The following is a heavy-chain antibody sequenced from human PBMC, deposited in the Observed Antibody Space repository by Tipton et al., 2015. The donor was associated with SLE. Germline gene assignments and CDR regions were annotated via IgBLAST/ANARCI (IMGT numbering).Heavy chain of an antibody. CDR1: GRAISSDHYY. CDR3: ARRGLYSSRRYDEDY. CDR2: IYSTGST. Sequence: TLSLTCTVSGRAISSDHYYSSWIRQPVGKSLEWIGHIYSTGSTNYNPSLKSRVAISVDTSKNHFSLKLHSVTAADTAVYYCARRGLYSSRRYDEDYWGQGTQV. D-gene: IGHD6-13*01. V-gene: IGHV4-61*09. J-gene: IGHJ4*02.